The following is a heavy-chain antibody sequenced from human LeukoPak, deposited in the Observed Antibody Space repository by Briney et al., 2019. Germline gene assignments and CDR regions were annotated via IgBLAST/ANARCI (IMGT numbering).Heavy chain of an antibody. D-gene: IGHD3-22*01. CDR2: IYYSGST. V-gene: IGHV4-59*01. CDR3: ARGYDSSGYYSPFDY. Sequence: SETLSLTCTVSGGSISSYYWSWIRQPPGKGLEWIGYIYYSGSTNYNPSLKSRVTISVDTSKNQSSLKLSSVTAADTAVYYCARGYDSSGYYSPFDYWGQGTLVTVSS. J-gene: IGHJ4*02. CDR1: GGSISSYY.